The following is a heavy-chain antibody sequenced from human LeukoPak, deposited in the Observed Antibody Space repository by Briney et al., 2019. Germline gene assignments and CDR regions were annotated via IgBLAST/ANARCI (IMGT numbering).Heavy chain of an antibody. CDR2: LGGSGATT. J-gene: IGHJ3*02. CDR3: AKERLTTTAFDI. D-gene: IGHD4-11*01. CDR1: GFTFSTNS. Sequence: GGSLRLSCAASGFTFSTNSMSWVRQAPGKGLEWVSILGGSGATTYYADSVEGRFTISRDNSKNILYLQMNSLRAEDTAVYYCAKERLTTTAFDIWGQGTMVTVSS. V-gene: IGHV3-23*01.